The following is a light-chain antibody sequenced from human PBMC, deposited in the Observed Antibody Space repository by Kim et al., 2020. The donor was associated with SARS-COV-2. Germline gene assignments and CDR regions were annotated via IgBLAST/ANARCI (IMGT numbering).Light chain of an antibody. Sequence: GQKVTICCSGGSSNIGNNYVAWYQQLPGTAPKLLIYDNNKRPSGIPDRFSGSKSGTSATLGITGLQTGDEADYYCGTWDSSLSAVVFGGGTQLTVL. CDR1: SSNIGNNY. J-gene: IGLJ2*01. V-gene: IGLV1-51*01. CDR2: DNN. CDR3: GTWDSSLSAVV.